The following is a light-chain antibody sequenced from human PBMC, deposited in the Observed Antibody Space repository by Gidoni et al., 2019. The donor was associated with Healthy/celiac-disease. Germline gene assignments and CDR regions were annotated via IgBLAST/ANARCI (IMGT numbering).Light chain of an antibody. Sequence: QSALTQPASVPGSPDQSPTISCPGTSSDVGSYNLVSWYQQHPGKAPKLLIYEGSKRPSGVSNRFSGSKSGNTASLTISGLQAEDEADYYCCSYAGSSTFAYVFGTGTKVTVL. J-gene: IGLJ1*01. CDR2: EGS. CDR1: SSDVGSYNL. V-gene: IGLV2-23*03. CDR3: CSYAGSSTFAYV.